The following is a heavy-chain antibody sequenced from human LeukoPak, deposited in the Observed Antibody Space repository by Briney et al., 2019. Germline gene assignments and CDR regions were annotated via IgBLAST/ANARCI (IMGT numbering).Heavy chain of an antibody. CDR2: ISSSSNSI. CDR3: ATDTYYYDSSAPPEDY. D-gene: IGHD3-22*01. Sequence: GGSLRLSCAASGFTFNNYWMSWVRQAPGKGLEWVSYISSSSNSIYYADSVKGRFTISRDNAKKSLYLQMNSLRAEDTAVYYYATDTYYYDSSAPPEDYWGQGTLVTVSS. CDR1: GFTFNNYW. J-gene: IGHJ4*02. V-gene: IGHV3-48*04.